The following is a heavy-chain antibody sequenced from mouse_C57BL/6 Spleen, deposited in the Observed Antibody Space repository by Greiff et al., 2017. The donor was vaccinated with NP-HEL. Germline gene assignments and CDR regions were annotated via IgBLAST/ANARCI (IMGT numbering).Heavy chain of an antibody. CDR3: ASYGYESPLYYAMDY. J-gene: IGHJ4*01. CDR2: IWTGGGT. Sequence: VMLVESGPGLVAPSQSLSITCTVSGFSLTSYAISWVRQPPGKGLEWLGVIWTGGGTNYNSALKSRLSISKDNSKSQVFLKMNSPQTDDTARYYCASYGYESPLYYAMDYWGQGTSVTVSS. D-gene: IGHD2-2*01. CDR1: GFSLTSYA. V-gene: IGHV2-9-1*01.